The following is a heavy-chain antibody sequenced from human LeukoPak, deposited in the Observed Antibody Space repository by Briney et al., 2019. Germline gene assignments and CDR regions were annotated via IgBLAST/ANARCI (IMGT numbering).Heavy chain of an antibody. CDR2: IYYSGNT. J-gene: IGHJ4*02. V-gene: IGHV4-31*03. CDR1: GGSISISTYY. CDR3: ARTITIFGALGYFDY. Sequence: SETLSLTCTVSGGSISISTYYWGWVRQHPGKGLEWIAYIYYSGNTYYNPSLKRRVTISVDTSKNQFSLKLSSVTAADTAVYYCARTITIFGALGYFDYWGQGTLVTVSS. D-gene: IGHD3-3*01.